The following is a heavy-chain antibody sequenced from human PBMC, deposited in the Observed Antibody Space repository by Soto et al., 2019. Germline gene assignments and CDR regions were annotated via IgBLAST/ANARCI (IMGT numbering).Heavy chain of an antibody. V-gene: IGHV3-23*01. Sequence: GGSLSLSCETSGFTFNPFPMPWVRQAPGKGLDWVSIISCSGGSTFYAVSVKGRFTISRDNSRSTLFLQMSSLRAEDTAVYYCAKCSGANCPQPIDFSGQGILVTVSS. D-gene: IGHD2-15*01. CDR3: AKCSGANCPQPIDF. CDR2: ISCSGGST. J-gene: IGHJ4*02. CDR1: GFTFNPFP.